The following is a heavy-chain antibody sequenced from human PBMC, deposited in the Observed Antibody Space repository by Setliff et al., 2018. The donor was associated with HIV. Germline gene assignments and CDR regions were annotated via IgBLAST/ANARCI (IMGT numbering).Heavy chain of an antibody. D-gene: IGHD3-10*01. CDR3: AGHFYYSGSGIWAGLDS. Sequence: SETLSLTCTVSGGSISNYYWAWIRQPAGKGLEWIGRIYSSGSSDNNPSLKSRVTLSVDTSKHQFSLKLSSVTAADTAVYYCAGHFYYSGSGIWAGLDSWGQGTLVTVSS. CDR2: IYSSGSS. CDR1: GGSISNYY. V-gene: IGHV4-4*07. J-gene: IGHJ4*02.